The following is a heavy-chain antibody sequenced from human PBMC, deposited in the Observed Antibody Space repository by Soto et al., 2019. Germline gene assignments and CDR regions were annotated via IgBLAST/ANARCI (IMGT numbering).Heavy chain of an antibody. D-gene: IGHD1-7*01. Sequence: EVQLVESGGGLVQPGRSLRLSCTASGFTFGDYAMNWVRQAPGKGLEWLGFIRSKAYGGTTEFAASVKGRISISRDDSTSIAELELHSLKADDTGVYFCARAGNRFRTTNWLDPWGQGTLVTVSS. CDR2: IRSKAYGGTT. CDR1: GFTFGDYA. J-gene: IGHJ5*02. CDR3: ARAGNRFRTTNWLDP. V-gene: IGHV3-49*04.